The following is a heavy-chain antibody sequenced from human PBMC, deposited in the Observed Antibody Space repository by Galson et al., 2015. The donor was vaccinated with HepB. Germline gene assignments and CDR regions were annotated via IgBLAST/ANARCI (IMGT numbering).Heavy chain of an antibody. J-gene: IGHJ3*02. CDR1: GYTFTSYY. D-gene: IGHD6-19*01. CDR2: INPSGGST. Sequence: SVKVSCKASGYTFTSYYMHWVRQAPGQGLEWMGIINPSGGSTSYAQKFQGRVTMTRDTSTSTVYMELSSLRSEDTAVYYCASSIAVAGKIDAFDIWGQGTMVTVSS. V-gene: IGHV1-46*03. CDR3: ASSIAVAGKIDAFDI.